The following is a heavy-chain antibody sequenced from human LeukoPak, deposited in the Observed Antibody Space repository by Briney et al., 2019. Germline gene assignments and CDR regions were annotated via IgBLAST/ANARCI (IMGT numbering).Heavy chain of an antibody. CDR3: ARDQGDDGMAY. D-gene: IGHD3-16*01. Sequence: GGSLRLSCAASGFTLSNVWMNWVRQAPGKGLEWVSYISSSSSTIYYADSVKGRFTISRDNAKNSLYLQMNSLRAEDTAVYYCARDQGDDGMAYWGQGTLVTVSS. CDR1: GFTLSNVW. V-gene: IGHV3-48*01. CDR2: ISSSSSTI. J-gene: IGHJ4*02.